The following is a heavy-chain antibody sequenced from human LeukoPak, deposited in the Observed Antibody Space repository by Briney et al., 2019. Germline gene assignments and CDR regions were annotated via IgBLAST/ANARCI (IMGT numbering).Heavy chain of an antibody. V-gene: IGHV4-59*01. D-gene: IGHD6-19*01. CDR2: IYYSGST. J-gene: IGHJ6*02. CDR1: GGSISSYY. Sequence: PSETLSLTCTVSGGSISSYYWSWIRQPPGKGLEWIGYIYYSGSTNYNPSLKSRVTISVDTSKNQFSLKLSSVTAADTAVYYCARGIIAVAGTRYYYYGMDVWGQGTTVTVSS. CDR3: ARGIIAVAGTRYYYYGMDV.